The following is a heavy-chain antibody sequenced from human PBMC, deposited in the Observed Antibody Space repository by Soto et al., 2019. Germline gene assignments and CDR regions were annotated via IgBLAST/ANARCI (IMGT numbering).Heavy chain of an antibody. D-gene: IGHD5-18*01. J-gene: IGHJ6*02. Sequence: GGSLRLSCAASGFTFSSYWMSWVRQAPGKGLEWVANIKQDGSEKYYVDSVKGRFTISRDNAKNSLYLQMNSLRAEDTAVYYCARDPTAREGGYYYYYGMDVWGQGTTVTSP. CDR2: IKQDGSEK. CDR1: GFTFSSYW. CDR3: ARDPTAREGGYYYYYGMDV. V-gene: IGHV3-7*03.